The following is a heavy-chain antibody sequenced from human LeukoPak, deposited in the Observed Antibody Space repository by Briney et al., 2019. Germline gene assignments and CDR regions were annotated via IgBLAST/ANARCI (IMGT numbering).Heavy chain of an antibody. CDR2: INHSGST. J-gene: IGHJ5*02. D-gene: IGHD3-3*01. V-gene: IGHV4-34*01. CDR1: GGSFSGYY. Sequence: KPSETLSLTCAVYGGSFSGYYWSWLRQPPGKGLEWIGEINHSGSTNYNPSLKSRITISVDTSKNPYPLKLSSVTAADTAVYYCARERLYYDFWSGSYNWFDPWGQGTLVTVPS. CDR3: ARERLYYDFWSGSYNWFDP.